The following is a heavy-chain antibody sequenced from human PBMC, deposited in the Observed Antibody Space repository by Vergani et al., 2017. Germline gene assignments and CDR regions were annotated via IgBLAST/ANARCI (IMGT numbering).Heavy chain of an antibody. CDR3: ARGNYYGSGTYVDP. CDR2: IYSGDET. D-gene: IGHD3-10*01. CDR1: GFTFRDHY. Sequence: VQLVESGGGLVKPGGSLRLSCAASGFTFRDHYMSWIRQAPGKGLEWVSHIYSGDETYYADSVKGRVTISRDTSKNTLHLQTNNLRVEDTAVYYCARGNYYGSGTYVDPWGQGTLVTVSS. V-gene: IGHV3-66*02. J-gene: IGHJ5*02.